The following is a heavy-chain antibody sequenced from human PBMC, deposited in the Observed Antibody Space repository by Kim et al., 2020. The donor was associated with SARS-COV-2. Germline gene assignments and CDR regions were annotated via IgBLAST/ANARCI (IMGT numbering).Heavy chain of an antibody. Sequence: SETLSLTCAVYGGSFSGYYWSWIRQPPGKGLEWIGEINHSGSTNYNPSLKSRVTISVDTSKNQFSLKLSSVTAADTAVYYCARGLHSSGWYHRAYYFDYWGQGTLVTVSS. D-gene: IGHD6-19*01. J-gene: IGHJ4*02. CDR1: GGSFSGYY. CDR2: INHSGST. V-gene: IGHV4-34*01. CDR3: ARGLHSSGWYHRAYYFDY.